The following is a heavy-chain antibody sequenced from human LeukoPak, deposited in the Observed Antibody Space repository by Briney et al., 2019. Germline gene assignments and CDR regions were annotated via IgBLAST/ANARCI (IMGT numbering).Heavy chain of an antibody. J-gene: IGHJ4*02. V-gene: IGHV3-43*01. CDR3: AKDRPGLGYSYTFDY. CDR1: GFTFDDYT. CDR2: ISWGGGTT. Sequence: PGGSLRLSCAASGFTFDDYTMHWVRQAPGKGLEWVSLISWGGGTTYYADSVKGRFTISRDNSKNSLYLQMNSLRTEDTALYYCAKDRPGLGYSYTFDYWGQGTLVTVSS. D-gene: IGHD5-18*01.